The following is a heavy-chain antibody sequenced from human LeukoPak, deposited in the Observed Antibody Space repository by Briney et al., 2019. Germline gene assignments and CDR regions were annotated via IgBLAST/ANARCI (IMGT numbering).Heavy chain of an antibody. CDR2: ISTTSGNI. Sequence: GGSLRLSCAASGFTFSSYSMNWVRQAPGKGLEWVAAISTTSGNIYYADSVKGRFTISRDNAKNSLYLQMNSLGVEDTAVYYCARGGARHTRLHYYYYMDVWGKGTTVTVSS. D-gene: IGHD3-16*01. CDR1: GFTFSSYS. V-gene: IGHV3-21*01. J-gene: IGHJ6*03. CDR3: ARGGARHTRLHYYYYMDV.